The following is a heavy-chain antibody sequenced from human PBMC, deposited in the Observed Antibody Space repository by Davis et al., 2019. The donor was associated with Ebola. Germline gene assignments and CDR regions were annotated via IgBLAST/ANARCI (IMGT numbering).Heavy chain of an antibody. V-gene: IGHV3-21*01. D-gene: IGHD4-17*01. J-gene: IGHJ4*02. CDR1: GFTFSSYS. CDR2: ISSSSSYI. CDR3: ASYLSSYGDFNDY. Sequence: PGGSLRLSCAASGFTFSSYSMNWVRQAPGKGLEWVSSISSSSSYIYYADSVKGRFTISRDNAKNSLYLQMNSLRAEDTAVYYCASYLSSYGDFNDYWGQGTLVTVSS.